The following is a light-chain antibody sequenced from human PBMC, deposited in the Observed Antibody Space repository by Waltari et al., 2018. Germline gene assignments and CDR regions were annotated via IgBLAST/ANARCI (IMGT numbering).Light chain of an antibody. CDR1: RSNIGSNY. J-gene: IGLJ3*02. V-gene: IGLV1-47*01. CDR2: RNN. CDR3: AAGDDSLSGRV. Sequence: QSVLTQPPSASGTPGQRVTISCSGSRSNIGSNYVYWYQQLPGTAPKLLHSRNNQRPSGAPDRFSGPKSGTSASLAISGLRSEDEADYYCAAGDDSLSGRVFGRGTKVTVL.